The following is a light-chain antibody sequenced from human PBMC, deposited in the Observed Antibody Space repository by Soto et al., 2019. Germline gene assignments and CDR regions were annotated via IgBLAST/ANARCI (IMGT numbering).Light chain of an antibody. V-gene: IGLV6-57*01. CDR2: EDN. J-gene: IGLJ3*02. CDR3: QSYDATNQV. CDR1: SGSIASNY. Sequence: NFMLPQPHSVSESLGKTVIISCTRSSGSIASNYVQWYQQRPGSSPTTVIYEDNQRPSGVPDRFSVSIDSSANSAALAIAGLETEDEADYFCQSYDATNQVFGGGTKLTVL.